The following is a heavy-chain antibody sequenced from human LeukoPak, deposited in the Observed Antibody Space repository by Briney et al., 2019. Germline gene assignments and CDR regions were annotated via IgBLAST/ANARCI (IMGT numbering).Heavy chain of an antibody. CDR2: INPSVGST. CDR3: VRGGYDFSSGYYPSR. V-gene: IGHV1-46*01. J-gene: IGHJ4*02. CDR1: GYTFTTYY. D-gene: IGHD3-3*01. Sequence: ASVKVSRKASGYTFTTYYMNWVRQAPGQGFEWMGIINPSVGSTSYAQKFQGRVTMTRDTSTSTVYMELSSLRSEDTAVYYCVRGGYDFSSGYYPSRWGQGTLVTVSS.